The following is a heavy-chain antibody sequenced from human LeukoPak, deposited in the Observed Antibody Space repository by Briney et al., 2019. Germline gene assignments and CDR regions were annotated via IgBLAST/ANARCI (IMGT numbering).Heavy chain of an antibody. CDR1: GGTFSSYA. Sequence: SVKVSCKASGGTFSSYAISWVRQAPGRGLEWMGGIIPIFGTANYAQKFQGRVTITADESTSTAYMELSSLRSEDTAVYYCARDRYGYSWYFDLWGPGTLVTVSS. CDR2: IIPIFGTA. CDR3: ARDRYGYSWYFDL. V-gene: IGHV1-69*13. J-gene: IGHJ2*01. D-gene: IGHD5-18*01.